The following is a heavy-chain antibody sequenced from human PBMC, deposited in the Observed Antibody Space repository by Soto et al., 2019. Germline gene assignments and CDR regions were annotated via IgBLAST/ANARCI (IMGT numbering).Heavy chain of an antibody. D-gene: IGHD2-21*02. CDR1: GFTFSSYT. Sequence: EVQLLESGGGLVQPGGSLKLSCAVSGFTFSSYTLAWVRQAPGKGLEWISGIKGNTDDTYYADSVKGRFSISRDSSRNTLDLQMNSLRPDDTAVYYCAKTGPVTARIRFDYWGQGALVTVSS. CDR2: IKGNTDDT. V-gene: IGHV3-23*01. J-gene: IGHJ4*02. CDR3: AKTGPVTARIRFDY.